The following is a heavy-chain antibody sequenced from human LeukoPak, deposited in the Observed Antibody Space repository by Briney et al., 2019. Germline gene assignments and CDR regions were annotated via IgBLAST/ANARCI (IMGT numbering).Heavy chain of an antibody. CDR3: ASGGYYYDSSGYSNFDY. CDR1: GFTFSSYA. Sequence: GGSLRLSCAASGFTFSSYAMSWVRQAPGKGLEWVSAISGSGGSTYYADSVKGRFTISRDNSKNTLYLQMNSLRAEDTAVYYCASGGYYYDSSGYSNFDYWGQGTLVTVSS. V-gene: IGHV3-23*01. CDR2: ISGSGGST. J-gene: IGHJ4*02. D-gene: IGHD3-22*01.